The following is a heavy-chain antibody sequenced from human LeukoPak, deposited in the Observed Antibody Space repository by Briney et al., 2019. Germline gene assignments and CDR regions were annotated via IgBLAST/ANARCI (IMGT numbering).Heavy chain of an antibody. CDR2: ISGSSGST. Sequence: PGGSLRLSCAASGFTFSSYAMSWVRQAPGKGLEWVSAISGSSGSTYYADSVKGRFTISRDNSKNTLYLQMNSLRAEDTAVYYCAKDRGYDILTGYSHFDYWGQGTLVTVSS. J-gene: IGHJ4*02. V-gene: IGHV3-23*01. CDR1: GFTFSSYA. CDR3: AKDRGYDILTGYSHFDY. D-gene: IGHD3-9*01.